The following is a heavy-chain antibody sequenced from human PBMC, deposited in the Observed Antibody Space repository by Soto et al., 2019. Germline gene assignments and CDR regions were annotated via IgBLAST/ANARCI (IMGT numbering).Heavy chain of an antibody. CDR3: ARDSDYGDIVWY. D-gene: IGHD4-17*01. J-gene: IGHJ4*02. V-gene: IGHV4-59*12. Sequence: SETLSLTCTVSGGSISNYYWTWIRQPPGKGLEWIGYIYYSGSTYYNPSLKSRVTISVDRSKNQFSLKLSSVTAADTAVYYCARDSDYGDIVWYWGQGTLVTVSS. CDR2: IYYSGST. CDR1: GGSISNYY.